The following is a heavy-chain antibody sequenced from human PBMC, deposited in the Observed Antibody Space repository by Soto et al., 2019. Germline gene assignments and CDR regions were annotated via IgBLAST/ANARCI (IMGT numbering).Heavy chain of an antibody. CDR3: ARRISVRGTTNWFDP. J-gene: IGHJ5*02. Sequence: QLQLQESGPGLVKPAETLSLTCTVSGVSISDTSYYWGWIRQSPGKGLEWIGSIYYSGSTYYNPSLKNLVTISIDTSKNQFSLKLTSVTAADTAVYYCARRISVRGTTNWFDPWGQGTLVTVSS. CDR2: IYYSGST. V-gene: IGHV4-39*01. CDR1: GVSISDTSYY. D-gene: IGHD6-19*01.